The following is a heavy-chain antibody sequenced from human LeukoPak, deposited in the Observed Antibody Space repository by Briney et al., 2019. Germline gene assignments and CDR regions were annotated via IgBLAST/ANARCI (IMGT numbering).Heavy chain of an antibody. V-gene: IGHV1-46*01. CDR2: INPSGGST. J-gene: IGHJ4*02. Sequence: ASVKVSCKASGYTFTSYYMHWVRQAPGQGLEWMGIINPSGGSTSYAQKFQGRVTMTRNTSISTAYMELSSLRSEDTAVYYCARGLPGEGTGYWGQGTLVTVSS. CDR1: GYTFTSYY. CDR3: ARGLPGEGTGY. D-gene: IGHD3-10*01.